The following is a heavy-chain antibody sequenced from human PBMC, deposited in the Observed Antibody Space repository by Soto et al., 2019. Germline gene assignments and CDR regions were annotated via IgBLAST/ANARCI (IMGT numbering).Heavy chain of an antibody. J-gene: IGHJ5*02. CDR1: GGSISSSSYY. D-gene: IGHD3-9*01. Sequence: PSETLSLTCTVSGGSISSSSYYWGWIRQPPGKGLGWIGSIYYSGSTYYNPSLKSRVTISVDTSKNQFSLKLSSVTAADTAVYYCARQNYDILTGPSSFDPWGQGTLVTVSS. V-gene: IGHV4-39*01. CDR2: IYYSGST. CDR3: ARQNYDILTGPSSFDP.